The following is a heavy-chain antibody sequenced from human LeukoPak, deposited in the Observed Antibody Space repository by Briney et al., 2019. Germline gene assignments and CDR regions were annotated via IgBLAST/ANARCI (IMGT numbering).Heavy chain of an antibody. CDR1: GYSLTSYW. D-gene: IGHD3-9*01. CDR3: ARQHYDILTGVTNFDY. Sequence: GESLKISCKGSGYSLTSYWIGWVRQIPGKGLEWMGIIYPGDSDTRYSPSFQGQVTISADKSISTAYLQWSSLKASDTAMYYCARQHYDILTGVTNFDYWGQGTLVTVSS. J-gene: IGHJ4*02. CDR2: IYPGDSDT. V-gene: IGHV5-51*01.